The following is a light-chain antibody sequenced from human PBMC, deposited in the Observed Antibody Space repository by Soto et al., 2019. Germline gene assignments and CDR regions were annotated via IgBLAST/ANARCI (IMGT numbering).Light chain of an antibody. V-gene: IGKV3-11*01. CDR3: QQYGNSPKT. CDR1: QSVSSY. J-gene: IGKJ1*01. Sequence: EIVLTQSPATLSLSPGERATLSCRASQSVSSYLAWYQQKPGQAPRLLIYDASNRATGIPARFSGSGSGTDFTLTITRLAREDFAVYYCQQYGNSPKTFGQGTKV. CDR2: DAS.